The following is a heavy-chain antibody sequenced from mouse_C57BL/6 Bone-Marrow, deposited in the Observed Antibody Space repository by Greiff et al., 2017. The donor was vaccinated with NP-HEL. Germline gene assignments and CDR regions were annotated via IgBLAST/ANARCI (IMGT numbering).Heavy chain of an antibody. V-gene: IGHV2-2*01. D-gene: IGHD2-4*01. CDR2: IWSGGST. J-gene: IGHJ4*01. CDR1: GFSLTSYG. CDR3: ARKDDYDGASYAMDY. Sequence: VKLVESGPGLVQPSQSLSITCTVSGFSLTSYGVHWVRQSPGKGLEWLGVIWSGGSTDYNAAFISRLSISKDNSKSQVFFKMNSLQADDTAIYYCARKDDYDGASYAMDYWGQGTSVTVSS.